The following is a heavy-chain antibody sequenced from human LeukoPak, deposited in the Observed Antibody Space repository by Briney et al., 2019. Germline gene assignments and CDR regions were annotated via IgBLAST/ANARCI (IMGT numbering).Heavy chain of an antibody. CDR1: GFTFRNYV. J-gene: IGHJ4*02. CDR3: AREDGYCSGGNCYSYFDS. D-gene: IGHD2-15*01. V-gene: IGHV3-7*01. Sequence: GGSLRLSCAASGFTFRNYVIHWVRQAPGKGLEWVAYIKKTGSETYYVDSVKGRFTITRDNARNSVFLQMNSLRAEGTAVYYCAREDGYCSGGNCYSYFDSWGQGTLVTVSS. CDR2: IKKTGSET.